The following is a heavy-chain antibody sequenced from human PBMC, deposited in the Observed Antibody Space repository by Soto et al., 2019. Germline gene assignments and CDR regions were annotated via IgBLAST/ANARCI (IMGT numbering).Heavy chain of an antibody. J-gene: IGHJ3*02. CDR3: AKDCISTSCSYAFDI. CDR2: ISAYNGNT. Sequence: QVQLVQSGAEVKKPGASVKVSCKASGYTFTSYGISWVRQAPGQGLEWMGWISAYNGNTNYAQKLQGRVTMTTDTSTGTAYMELRSLRSDDTAVYYCAKDCISTSCSYAFDIWGQGTMVTVSS. V-gene: IGHV1-18*01. D-gene: IGHD2-2*01. CDR1: GYTFTSYG.